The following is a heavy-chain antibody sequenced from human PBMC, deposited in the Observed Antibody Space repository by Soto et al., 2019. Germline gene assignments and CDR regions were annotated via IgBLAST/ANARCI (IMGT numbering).Heavy chain of an antibody. V-gene: IGHV3-30*18. CDR2: ISYDGSNK. CDR3: AKCAIVLMVYAIFDY. D-gene: IGHD2-8*01. CDR1: GFTFSSYG. J-gene: IGHJ4*02. Sequence: QVQLVESGGGVVQPGRSLRLSCAASGFTFSSYGMHWVRQAPGKGLEWVAVISYDGSNKYYADSVKGRFTISRDNSMNTLYLQMNSLRAEDTAVYYCAKCAIVLMVYAIFDYWGQGTLVTVSS.